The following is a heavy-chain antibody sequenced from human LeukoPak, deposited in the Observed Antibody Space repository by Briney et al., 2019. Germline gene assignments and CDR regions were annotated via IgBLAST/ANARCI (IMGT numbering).Heavy chain of an antibody. J-gene: IGHJ6*03. CDR1: GFTFSSYS. CDR3: ARKGLLWFGETQKARFYYYYMDV. D-gene: IGHD3-10*01. Sequence: GGSLRLSCAASGFTFSSYSMHWVRQAPGKGLEWVAVISSNGSNKYYTDSVKGRFTISRDNAKNSLYLQMNSLRAEDTALYYCARKGLLWFGETQKARFYYYYMDVWGKGTTVTISS. V-gene: IGHV3-30*04. CDR2: ISSNGSNK.